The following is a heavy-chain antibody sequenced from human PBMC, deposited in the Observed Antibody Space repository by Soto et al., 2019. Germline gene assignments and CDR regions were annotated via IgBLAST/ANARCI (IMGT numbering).Heavy chain of an antibody. J-gene: IGHJ4*02. V-gene: IGHV4-4*02. CDR1: GDSISSSNW. D-gene: IGHD3-3*01. CDR3: ARGSGYYAY. CDR2: IYHSGST. Sequence: QVQLQESGPGLVKPSGTLSLTCAVSGDSISSSNWWSWVRQPPGKGLEWIGEIYHSGSTTYNPSLXXRXTKXVDKSKNQFSLKLSSVTAADTAVYYCARGSGYYAYWGQGTLVTVSS.